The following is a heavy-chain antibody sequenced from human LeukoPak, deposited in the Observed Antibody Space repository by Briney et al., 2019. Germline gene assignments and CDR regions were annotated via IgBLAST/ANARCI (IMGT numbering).Heavy chain of an antibody. CDR2: ISGSGGST. Sequence: GGSLRLSCAASGFTFSSYAMSRVRQAPGKGLEWVSAISGSGGSTYYADSVKGRFTISRDNSKNTLYLQMNSLRAEDTAVYYCHYGSGSYSDAYYYYGMDVWGQGTTVTVSS. CDR3: HYGSGSYSDAYYYYGMDV. CDR1: GFTFSSYA. D-gene: IGHD3-10*01. J-gene: IGHJ6*02. V-gene: IGHV3-23*01.